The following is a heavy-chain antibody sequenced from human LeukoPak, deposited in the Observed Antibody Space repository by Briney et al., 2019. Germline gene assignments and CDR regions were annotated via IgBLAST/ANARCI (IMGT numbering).Heavy chain of an antibody. CDR1: GDSISSGDYS. CDR3: ARELWFINAPGSWLDP. CDR2: IFHTGSS. J-gene: IGHJ5*02. V-gene: IGHV4-30-2*01. D-gene: IGHD3-10*01. Sequence: SQTLSLTCTVSGDSISSGDYSWSWIRQPSGKGLEWIGYIFHTGSSYYNPSLRSRVTISVDRSRNQFSLRLTSVTAADTAVYYCARELWFINAPGSWLDPWGQGTLVTVSS.